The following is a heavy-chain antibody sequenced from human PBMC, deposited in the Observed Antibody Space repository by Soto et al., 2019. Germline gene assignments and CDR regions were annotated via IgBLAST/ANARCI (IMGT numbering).Heavy chain of an antibody. CDR2: INGNTGHT. CDR3: ARKTKGDPLPS. Sequence: QVQLVQSGAEVREPGASVKVSCKTSGYTFSRYGITWVRQAPGQGLEWMGWINGNTGHTIYAMNLEDRLTISTDTPRSTAYREWRSLKSHDRAFYSCARKTKGDPLPSGAQGPLVPVPP. D-gene: IGHD3-16*01. CDR1: GYTFSRYG. J-gene: IGHJ4*02. V-gene: IGHV1-18*01.